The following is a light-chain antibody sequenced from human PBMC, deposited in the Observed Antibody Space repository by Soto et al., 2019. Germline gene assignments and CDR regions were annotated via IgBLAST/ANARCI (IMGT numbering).Light chain of an antibody. J-gene: IGLJ2*01. CDR3: QSYDSSLSGSGVV. V-gene: IGLV1-40*01. Sequence: QSVLTQPPSLSGAPGQRVTISGTGSSSNIGAGYDVHWYQQLPGTAPKLLIYGNSNRPSGVPDRFSGSKSGTSASLAITGLQAEDEAEYYCQSYDSSLSGSGVVFGGGTKLTVL. CDR1: SSNIGAGYD. CDR2: GNS.